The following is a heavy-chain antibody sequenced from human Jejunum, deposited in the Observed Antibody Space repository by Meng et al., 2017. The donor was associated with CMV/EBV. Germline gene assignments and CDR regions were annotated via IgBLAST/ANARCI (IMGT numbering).Heavy chain of an antibody. CDR2: IYSGGST. CDR3: ARGRTTGYFDY. J-gene: IGHJ4*02. Sequence: SCAAAGFTVSSNCMSWVRQAPGKGLEWVSLIYSGGSTYYADSVKGRFTISRDNSKNTLYLQMNSLRAEDSAVYSCARGRTTGYFDYWGQGTLVTVSS. V-gene: IGHV3-53*01. CDR1: GFTVSSNC. D-gene: IGHD1-7*01.